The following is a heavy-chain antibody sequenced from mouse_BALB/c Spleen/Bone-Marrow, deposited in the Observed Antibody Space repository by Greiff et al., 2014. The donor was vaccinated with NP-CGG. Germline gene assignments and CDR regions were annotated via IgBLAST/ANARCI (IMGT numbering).Heavy chain of an antibody. CDR3: ARSDGYRAMDY. CDR2: IYPGDGDT. Sequence: QVQLKESGPELVKPGASVKISCKASGYAFSTSWMNWVKQRPGQSLEWIGRIYPGDGDTNYNGKFKGKATLTADKSSSTAYMQLSSLTSVDSAVYFCARSDGYRAMDYWGQGTSVTVSS. CDR1: GYAFSTSW. J-gene: IGHJ4*01. V-gene: IGHV1-82*01. D-gene: IGHD2-3*01.